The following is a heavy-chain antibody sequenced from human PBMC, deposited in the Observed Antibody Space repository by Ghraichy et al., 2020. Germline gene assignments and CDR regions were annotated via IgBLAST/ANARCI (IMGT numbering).Heavy chain of an antibody. CDR1: GGSISSDGYY. CDR3: ARVRVSSSSTPWYLDL. CDR2: IYYSGST. Sequence: SETLSLTCTVSGGSISSDGYYWSWIRQHPGKGLEWIGYIYYSGSTYYNPSLKSRVTISVDTSKNQISLKLSSVTAADTAVYYCARVRVSSSSTPWYLDLWGRGTLVTVSS. V-gene: IGHV4-31*03. J-gene: IGHJ2*01. D-gene: IGHD6-6*01.